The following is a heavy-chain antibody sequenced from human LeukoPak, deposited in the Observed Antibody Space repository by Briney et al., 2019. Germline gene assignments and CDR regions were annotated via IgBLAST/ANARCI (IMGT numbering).Heavy chain of an antibody. CDR1: GGSISSGSYY. J-gene: IGHJ4*02. Sequence: SETLSLTCTVSGGSISSGSYYWSWIRQPAGKGLEWIGRIYTSGSTNYNPSLKSRVTISVDTPKNQFSLKLSSVTAADTAVYYCARDGRRYCSGGSCNSDYWGQGTLVTVSS. D-gene: IGHD2-15*01. V-gene: IGHV4-61*02. CDR2: IYTSGST. CDR3: ARDGRRYCSGGSCNSDY.